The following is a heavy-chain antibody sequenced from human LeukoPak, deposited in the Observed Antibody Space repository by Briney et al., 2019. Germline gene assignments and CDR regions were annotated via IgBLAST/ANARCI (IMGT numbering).Heavy chain of an antibody. CDR3: TKSPFSGSYRFED. D-gene: IGHD1-26*01. Sequence: PGGSVRLSCVASGFTFSTYATSWVRQAPGQGLEWVSVISGSGVTTYYADSVKGRFSISRANSKNTLWLQMSSLRAEDTAVYFCTKSPFSGSYRFEDWGQGTLVTVSS. V-gene: IGHV3-23*01. J-gene: IGHJ4*02. CDR1: GFTFSTYA. CDR2: ISGSGVTT.